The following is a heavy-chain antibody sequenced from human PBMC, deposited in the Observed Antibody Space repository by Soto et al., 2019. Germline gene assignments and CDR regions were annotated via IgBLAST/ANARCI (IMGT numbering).Heavy chain of an antibody. CDR1: GFAVSTDY. J-gene: IGHJ4*02. V-gene: IGHV3-53*01. Sequence: WRSLRLSCSASGFAVSTDYLNWCRQAPGMGLECVSVIYDDGATYYADSVRGRFIISRDNSKDTLYLQMNSLRAEDTAVYFCARGALYSYGSYFDCWGQGTLVTVSS. CDR3: ARGALYSYGSYFDC. CDR2: IYDDGAT. D-gene: IGHD5-18*01.